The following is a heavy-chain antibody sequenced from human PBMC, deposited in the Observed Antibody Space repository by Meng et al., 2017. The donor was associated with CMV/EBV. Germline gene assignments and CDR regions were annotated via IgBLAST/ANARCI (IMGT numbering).Heavy chain of an antibody. J-gene: IGHJ5*02. V-gene: IGHV2-5*02. CDR2: IYWDDDK. CDR3: AHQLRYFDWVNNWFDP. CDR1: GFSLSTSGVG. Sequence: QIPLKDSCPALVKPTQTLPLTCTFSGFSLSTSGVGVGWIRQPPGKALEWLALIYWDDDKRYSPSLKSRLTITKDTSKNQVVLTMTNMDPMDTATYYCAHQLRYFDWVNNWFDPWGQGTLVTVSS. D-gene: IGHD3-9*01.